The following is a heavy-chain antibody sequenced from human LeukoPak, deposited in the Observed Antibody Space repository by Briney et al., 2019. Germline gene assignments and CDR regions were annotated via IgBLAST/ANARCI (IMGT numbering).Heavy chain of an antibody. V-gene: IGHV1-2*04. Sequence: ASVKVSCKASGYTFTSYDINWVRQATRQGLEWMGWMSPNSGGTNYAQKFQGWVTMTRDTSISTAYMELSRLRSDDTAVYYCAREYSSSWGDYGMDVWGQGTTVTVSS. CDR3: AREYSSSWGDYGMDV. D-gene: IGHD6-13*01. CDR1: GYTFTSYD. J-gene: IGHJ6*02. CDR2: MSPNSGGT.